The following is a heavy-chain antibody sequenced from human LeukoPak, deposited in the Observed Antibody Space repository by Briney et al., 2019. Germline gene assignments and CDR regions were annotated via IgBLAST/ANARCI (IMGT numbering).Heavy chain of an antibody. J-gene: IGHJ6*02. V-gene: IGHV5-51*01. CDR3: ARRDGYCSSTSCYADYYYGMDV. Sequence: PGESLKISCKGSGYSFTSYWIGWVRQMPGKGLEWMGIIYPGDSDTTYSPSFQGQVTISDDKSISTAYLQWSSLKASDTAMYYCARRDGYCSSTSCYADYYYGMDVWGQGTTVTVSS. D-gene: IGHD2-2*01. CDR2: IYPGDSDT. CDR1: GYSFTSYW.